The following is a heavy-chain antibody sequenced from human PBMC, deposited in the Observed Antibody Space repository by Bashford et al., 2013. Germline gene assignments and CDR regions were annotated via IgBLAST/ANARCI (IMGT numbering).Heavy chain of an antibody. V-gene: IGHV3-23*01. Sequence: VRQAPGKGMEWVSAISASGTSTYYADSVKGRFTISRNNSKNTVNLQMNTLRAEDTAVYYCAKVREQWLVHFDFVGPGNPGHRLL. D-gene: IGHD6-19*01. CDR3: AKVREQWLVHFDF. CDR2: ISASGTST. J-gene: IGHJ4*02.